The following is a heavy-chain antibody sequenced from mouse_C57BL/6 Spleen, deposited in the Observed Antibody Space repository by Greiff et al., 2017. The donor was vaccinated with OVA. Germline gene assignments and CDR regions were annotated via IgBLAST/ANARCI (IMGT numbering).Heavy chain of an antibody. J-gene: IGHJ4*01. Sequence: QVQLKESGPGLVQPSQSLSITCTVSGFSLTSYGVHWVRQSPGKGLEWLGVIWSGGSTDSNAAFISRLSISKDNSKSQVFFKMNSLQADDTAIYYCASPDGYYSHYYAMDYWGQGTSVTVSS. CDR1: GFSLTSYG. CDR2: IWSGGST. D-gene: IGHD2-3*01. CDR3: ASPDGYYSHYYAMDY. V-gene: IGHV2-2*01.